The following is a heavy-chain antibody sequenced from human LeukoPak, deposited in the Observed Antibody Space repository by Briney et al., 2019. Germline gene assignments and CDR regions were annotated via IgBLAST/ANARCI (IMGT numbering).Heavy chain of an antibody. CDR3: ATSSPWYKANDY. Sequence: AGGSLRLSCAASGFTFSSYWMHWVRQAPGKGLVWVSRINSDGSSTTYADSVKGRFTISRDNAKNTLYLQMNSLRAEDTAVFYCATSSPWYKANDYWGQGTLVTVSS. CDR1: GFTFSSYW. CDR2: INSDGSST. D-gene: IGHD6-19*01. V-gene: IGHV3-74*01. J-gene: IGHJ4*02.